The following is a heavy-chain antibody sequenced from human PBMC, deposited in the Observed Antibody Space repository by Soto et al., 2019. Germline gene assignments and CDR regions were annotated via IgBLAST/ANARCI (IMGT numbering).Heavy chain of an antibody. CDR2: ISGSGGSK. J-gene: IGHJ4*02. V-gene: IGHV3-23*01. D-gene: IGHD3-9*01. CDR3: AKEILRYFDWLPFVDY. CDR1: GFTFSSYA. Sequence: GGSLRLSCAASGFTFSSYAMSWVRQAPGKGLEWVSAISGSGGSKYYADSVKGRFTISRDNSKNTLYLQMNSLRAEDTAVYYCAKEILRYFDWLPFVDYWGQGTLVTVSS.